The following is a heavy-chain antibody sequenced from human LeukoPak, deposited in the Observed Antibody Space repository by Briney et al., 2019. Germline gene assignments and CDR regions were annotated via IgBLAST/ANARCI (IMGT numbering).Heavy chain of an antibody. CDR3: ARDRYSGSYYFDY. V-gene: IGHV3-21*01. CDR2: ISSSSSYI. J-gene: IGHJ4*02. CDR1: GFTFSSYS. D-gene: IGHD1-26*01. Sequence: GGSLRLTCAASGFTFSSYSMNWVRQAPGKGLEWVSSISSSSSYIYYADSVKGRFTISRDNAKNSLYLQMNSLRAEDTAVYYCARDRYSGSYYFDYWGQGTLVTVSS.